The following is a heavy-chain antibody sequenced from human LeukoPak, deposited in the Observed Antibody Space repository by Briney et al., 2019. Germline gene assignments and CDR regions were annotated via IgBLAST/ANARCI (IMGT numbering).Heavy chain of an antibody. V-gene: IGHV3-7*01. D-gene: IGHD6-19*01. J-gene: IGHJ4*02. CDR2: INPGGTET. Sequence: GGSLRLSCAASGFSLSTYWVTWVRQAPGTGLEWVANINPGGTETYYVEPVKGRFTISRDNAKNLVYLQMNSLRAEDTAVYHCGRFGYVAGVDLWGQGTLVTVSS. CDR1: GFSLSTYW. CDR3: GRFGYVAGVDL.